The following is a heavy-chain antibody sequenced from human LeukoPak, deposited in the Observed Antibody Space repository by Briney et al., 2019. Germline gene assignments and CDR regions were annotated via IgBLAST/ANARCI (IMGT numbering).Heavy chain of an antibody. CDR1: GFTFSSYE. V-gene: IGHV3-48*03. Sequence: TGGSLRLSCAAFGFTFSSYEMNWVRQAPGKGLEWVSYISSSGTNIYYADSVKGRFTISRDNAKNSLYLQMNSLRAEDTSVYYCARDRRGYMDVWGKGTTVTVSS. CDR2: ISSSGTNI. D-gene: IGHD3-10*01. J-gene: IGHJ6*03. CDR3: ARDRRGYMDV.